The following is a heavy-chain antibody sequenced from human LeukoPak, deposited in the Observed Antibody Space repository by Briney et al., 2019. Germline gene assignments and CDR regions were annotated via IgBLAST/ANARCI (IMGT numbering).Heavy chain of an antibody. V-gene: IGHV4-34*01. Sequence: SETLSLTCAVYGGSFSGYYWSWIRQPPGKGLEWIGEINHSGSTNYNPSLKSRVTISVDTSKNQFSLKLSSVTAADTAVYYCARLSVEGGGWSVCDFWGQGTLVTVSS. D-gene: IGHD6-19*01. CDR3: ARLSVEGGGWSVCDF. J-gene: IGHJ4*02. CDR2: INHSGST. CDR1: GGSFSGYY.